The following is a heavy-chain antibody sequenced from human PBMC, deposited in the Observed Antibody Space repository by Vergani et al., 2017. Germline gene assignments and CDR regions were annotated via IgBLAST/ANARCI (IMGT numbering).Heavy chain of an antibody. J-gene: IGHJ4*02. CDR3: ARQPLGYCSTTTCEFFGGVDY. CDR2: ISSSGSTI. D-gene: IGHD2-2*01. Sequence: VQLVESGGGLVKPGGSLRLSCAASGFTFSDYYMSWIRQAPGKGLEWVSYISSSGSTIYYADSVKGRFTISRDNAKNSLYLQMNSLRAEDTAVYYCARQPLGYCSTTTCEFFGGVDYWGQGTLVTVSS. V-gene: IGHV3-11*01. CDR1: GFTFSDYY.